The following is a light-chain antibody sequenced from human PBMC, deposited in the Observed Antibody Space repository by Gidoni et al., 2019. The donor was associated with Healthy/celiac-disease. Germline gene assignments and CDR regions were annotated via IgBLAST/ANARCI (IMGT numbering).Light chain of an antibody. Sequence: EIVLTQSPATLSLSPGERATLSCRASQSVSSYLAWYQQKPGQAPRLLIYDASNRATGIPARFSGSGSGTDFTLTISLLEPDDFAVYYCQQRSNWPSWTFGQGTKVEIK. CDR2: DAS. J-gene: IGKJ1*01. CDR1: QSVSSY. V-gene: IGKV3-11*01. CDR3: QQRSNWPSWT.